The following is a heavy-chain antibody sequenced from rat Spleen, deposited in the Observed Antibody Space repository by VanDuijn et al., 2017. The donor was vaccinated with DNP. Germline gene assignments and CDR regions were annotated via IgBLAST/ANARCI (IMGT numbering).Heavy chain of an antibody. CDR1: GFTFSTYY. D-gene: IGHD1-2*01. Sequence: EVQLVESGGGLVQPGGSMKLSCAASGFTFSTYYIAWVRQAPTRGLEWVASISTGGGDSYYRDSVKGRFTISRDNVKYTLYLQMDSVRSEETATYYCARHSTVAARDWFAFWGQGTLVTVSS. J-gene: IGHJ3*01. V-gene: IGHV5S11*01. CDR3: ARHSTVAARDWFAF. CDR2: ISTGGGDS.